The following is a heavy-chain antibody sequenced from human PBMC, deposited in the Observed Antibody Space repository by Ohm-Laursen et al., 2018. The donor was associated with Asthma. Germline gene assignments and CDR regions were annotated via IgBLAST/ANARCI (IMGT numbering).Heavy chain of an antibody. CDR3: AKDKYGDYRLPVY. V-gene: IGHV3-9*01. J-gene: IGHJ4*02. CDR2: ISWNSGSI. CDR1: GFTFDDYA. D-gene: IGHD4-17*01. Sequence: SLRLSCSAFGFTFDDYAMHWVRQAPGKGLEWVSGISWNSGSIGYADSVKGRFTISRDNAKNSLYLQMNSLRAEDTALYYCAKDKYGDYRLPVYWGQGTLVTVSS.